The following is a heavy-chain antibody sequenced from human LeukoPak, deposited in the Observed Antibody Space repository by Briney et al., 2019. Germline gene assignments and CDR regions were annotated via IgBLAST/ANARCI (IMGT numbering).Heavy chain of an antibody. D-gene: IGHD5-24*01. CDR3: ARDRLQLQS. Sequence: SETLSLTCTVSGGSLTNYYWSWIRQPPGKGLDWIGHIYYSGSTNYNPSLKSRVTILVDTSKNQFSLKLSSVTAADTAVYYCARDRLQLQSWGQGTLVTVSS. J-gene: IGHJ5*02. V-gene: IGHV4-59*01. CDR1: GGSLTNYY. CDR2: IYYSGST.